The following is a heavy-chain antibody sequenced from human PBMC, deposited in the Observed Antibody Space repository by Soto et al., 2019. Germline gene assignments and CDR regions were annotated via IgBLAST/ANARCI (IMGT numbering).Heavy chain of an antibody. CDR2: IIPIFGTA. CDR3: AATVTTFLVYCGMDV. D-gene: IGHD4-17*01. V-gene: IGHV1-69*12. J-gene: IGHJ6*02. CDR1: GGTFSSYA. Sequence: QVQLVQSGAEVKKPGSSVKVSCKASGGTFSSYAISWVRQAPGQGLEWRGGIIPIFGTANYAQKFQGRVTITADESTSTAYMELSNLRSEDTAVYYGAATVTTFLVYCGMDVWGQGTTVTVSS.